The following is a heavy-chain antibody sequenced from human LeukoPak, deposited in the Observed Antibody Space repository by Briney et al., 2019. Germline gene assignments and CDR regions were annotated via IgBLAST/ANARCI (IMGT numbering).Heavy chain of an antibody. CDR1: GFTFSSYA. J-gene: IGHJ4*02. V-gene: IGHV3-23*01. Sequence: GGSLRLSCAASGFTFSSYAMSWVRQAPGKGLEWVSAISGSGGSTYYADSVKGRFTISRDNSKNTLYLQMNSLRAEDTAVYYCAKDLNPFYYDSSLFDYWGQGTLVTVSS. CDR3: AKDLNPFYYDSSLFDY. D-gene: IGHD3-22*01. CDR2: ISGSGGST.